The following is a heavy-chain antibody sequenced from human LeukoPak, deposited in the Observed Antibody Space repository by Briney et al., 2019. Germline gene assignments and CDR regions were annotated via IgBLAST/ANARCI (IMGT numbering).Heavy chain of an antibody. Sequence: GGSLRLSCEASGFTFSNYAMTWVRQAPGKGLEWVSGVSGSGGSTYYADSVRGRFTISRDNFQNMMYLQMNSLRAEDTAIYYCARTGVGGGYRSDYWGQGTLVTVSS. D-gene: IGHD1-26*01. CDR2: VSGSGGST. V-gene: IGHV3-23*01. CDR3: ARTGVGGGYRSDY. J-gene: IGHJ4*02. CDR1: GFTFSNYA.